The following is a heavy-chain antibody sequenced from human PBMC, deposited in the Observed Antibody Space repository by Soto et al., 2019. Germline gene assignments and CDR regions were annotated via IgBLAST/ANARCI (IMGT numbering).Heavy chain of an antibody. D-gene: IGHD6-19*01. J-gene: IGHJ5*02. Sequence: PGGSLRLSCAASGFTFSSYSMNWVRQAPGKGLEWVSYISSSSSTIYYADSVKGRFTISRDNAKNSLYLQMNSLRDEDTAVYYCAREISSGATLNSSDPWGQGTLVTVSS. V-gene: IGHV3-48*02. CDR2: ISSSSSTI. CDR1: GFTFSSYS. CDR3: AREISSGATLNSSDP.